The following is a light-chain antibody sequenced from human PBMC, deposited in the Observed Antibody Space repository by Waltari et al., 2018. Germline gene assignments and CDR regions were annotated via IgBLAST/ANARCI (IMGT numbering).Light chain of an antibody. CDR3: QQYNEWFPWT. J-gene: IGKJ1*01. CDR1: RSVGSN. CDR2: DTS. V-gene: IGKV3-15*01. Sequence: EILMTQSPDTLSVSPGERATLSCRASRSVGSNLAWYQMKPGQAPRLLILDTSTRATGIPGRFSGSGSGTDFTLTISSLQSEDFAIYYCQQYNEWFPWTFGQGTKVEVK.